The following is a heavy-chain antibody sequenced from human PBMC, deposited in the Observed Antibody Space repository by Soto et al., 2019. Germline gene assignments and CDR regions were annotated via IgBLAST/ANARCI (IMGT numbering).Heavy chain of an antibody. D-gene: IGHD3-22*01. V-gene: IGHV3-11*06. Sequence: GGSLRLSCAASGFTFSDYYMSWIRQAPGKGLEWVSYISSSSSYTNYADSVKGRFTISRDNAKNSLYLQMNSLRAEDTAVYYCARDLYYDSSGYYNYWGQGTLLTVSS. CDR3: ARDLYYDSSGYYNY. J-gene: IGHJ4*02. CDR1: GFTFSDYY. CDR2: ISSSSSYT.